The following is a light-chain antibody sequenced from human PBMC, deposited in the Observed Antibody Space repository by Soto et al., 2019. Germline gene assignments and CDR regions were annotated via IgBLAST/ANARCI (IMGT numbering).Light chain of an antibody. V-gene: IGKV1-39*01. CDR3: QQSYSLTIT. CDR1: QSISSH. Sequence: RSECVGDLVSTTCRASQSISSHLLWYQCKPGKAPKLLIYVASTLQSGVSSRFSGSGSGTDFTLTIGRLQPEDFATYYCQQSYSLTITFGQGTRLEIK. J-gene: IGKJ5*01. CDR2: VAS.